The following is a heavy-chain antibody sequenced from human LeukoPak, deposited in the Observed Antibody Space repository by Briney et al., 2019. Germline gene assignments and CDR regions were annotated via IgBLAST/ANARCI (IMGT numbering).Heavy chain of an antibody. Sequence: GSLVKVSCKASGGTFSSYAISWVRQAPGQGLEWMGGIIPIFGTANYAQKFQGRVTITTDESTSTAYMELSSLRSEDTAVYYCASEMEYYYGSGSYFDPWGQGTQVTVSS. V-gene: IGHV1-69*05. J-gene: IGHJ5*02. CDR1: GGTFSSYA. CDR3: ASEMEYYYGSGSYFDP. D-gene: IGHD3-10*01. CDR2: IIPIFGTA.